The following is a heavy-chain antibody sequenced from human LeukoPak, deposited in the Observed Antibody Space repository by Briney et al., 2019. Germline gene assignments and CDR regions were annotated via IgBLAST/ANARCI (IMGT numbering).Heavy chain of an antibody. CDR2: ISAYNGNT. D-gene: IGHD3-22*01. CDR3: ARGGGAWYYDSSGLDY. CDR1: GYTFTSYG. J-gene: IGHJ4*02. V-gene: IGHV1-18*01. Sequence: ASVKVSCKASGYTFTSYGISWVRQAPGQGLEWMGWISAYNGNTNYAQKLQGRVTMTTDTSTSTAYMELRSLRSDGTAVYYCARGGGAWYYDSSGLDYWGQGTLVTVSS.